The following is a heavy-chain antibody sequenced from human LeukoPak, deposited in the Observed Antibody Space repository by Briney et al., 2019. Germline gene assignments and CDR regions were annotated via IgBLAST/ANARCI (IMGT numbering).Heavy chain of an antibody. Sequence: GGSLRLSCVASGITFSTYAMSWVRQAPGKGLEWVSVISSSGSSTYYADSVKGRFTISRDNLKNTLYLQMNSLRAEDTAVYFCARGGGLDVWGQGATVTVSS. V-gene: IGHV3-23*01. CDR3: ARGGGLDV. CDR1: GITFSTYA. CDR2: ISSSGSST. D-gene: IGHD3-16*01. J-gene: IGHJ6*02.